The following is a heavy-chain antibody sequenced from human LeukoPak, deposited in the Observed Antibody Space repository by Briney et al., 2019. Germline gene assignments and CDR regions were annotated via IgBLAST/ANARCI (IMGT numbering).Heavy chain of an antibody. V-gene: IGHV4-59*08. CDR1: GGSISSYY. J-gene: IGHJ3*02. CDR3: ARLPELLGDDAFDI. D-gene: IGHD1-26*01. CDR2: IYYSGST. Sequence: NPSETLSLTCTVSGGSISSYYWSWIRQPPGKGLEWIGYIYYSGSTNYNPSLKSRVTISVDTSKNQFSLKLSSVTAADTAVHYCARLPELLGDDAFDIWGQGTMVTVSS.